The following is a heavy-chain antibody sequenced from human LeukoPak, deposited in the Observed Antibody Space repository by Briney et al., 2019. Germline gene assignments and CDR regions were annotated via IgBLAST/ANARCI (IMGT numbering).Heavy chain of an antibody. Sequence: GASVKVSCKASGYTFTSYYLNWVRQAPGQGLEWMGIINPSGGNTIYAQKFEGRVTMTRDTSTSTVYMELSSLRSEDTAVYYCGRGNPTYYCDYLYYLDYWGQGTLVTVSS. V-gene: IGHV1-46*01. CDR1: GYTFTSYY. CDR2: INPSGGNT. CDR3: GRGNPTYYCDYLYYLDY. D-gene: IGHD4-17*01. J-gene: IGHJ4*02.